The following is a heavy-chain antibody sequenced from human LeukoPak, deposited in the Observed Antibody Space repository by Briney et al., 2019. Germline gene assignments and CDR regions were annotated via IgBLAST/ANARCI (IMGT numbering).Heavy chain of an antibody. D-gene: IGHD4-17*01. Sequence: GESLRLSCSTSGFTFNNYAMHWVRQAPGKGLQFVSAIGSTGVNTYYADSVKGRFTISRDNSKNTLYLQMSSLRTEDTAVYYCVKRGRQGDYAYDSWGQGTLVTVSS. CDR1: GFTFNNYA. CDR3: VKRGRQGDYAYDS. V-gene: IGHV3-64D*06. CDR2: IGSTGVNT. J-gene: IGHJ4*02.